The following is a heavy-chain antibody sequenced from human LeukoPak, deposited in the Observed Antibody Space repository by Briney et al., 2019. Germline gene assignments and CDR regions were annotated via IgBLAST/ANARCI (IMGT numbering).Heavy chain of an antibody. J-gene: IGHJ4*02. CDR3: ARDSYGCGDPGVY. D-gene: IGHD4-17*01. CDR2: ISSNGGST. CDR1: GFTFSSYA. Sequence: GGSLRLSCAASGFTFSSYAMHWVRQAPGKGLEYVSAISSNGGSTYYANSVKGRFTVSRDNSKNTLYLQMGSLRAEDMAVYYCARDSYGCGDPGVYWGQGTLVTVSS. V-gene: IGHV3-64*01.